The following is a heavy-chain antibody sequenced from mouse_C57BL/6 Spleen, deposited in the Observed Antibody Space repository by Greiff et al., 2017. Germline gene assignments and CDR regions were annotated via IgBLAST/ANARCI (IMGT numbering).Heavy chain of an antibody. Sequence: EVKLVESGGGLVQPGGSMKLSCAASGFTFSDAWMDWVSQSPEKGLEWVAEIRNKANNHATYYAESVKGRFTISRDESKRSVYLQMNSVRSDDSGIYYCTRGWGNYWYFDVWGTGTTVTVSS. CDR1: GFTFSDAW. J-gene: IGHJ1*03. CDR3: TRGWGNYWYFDV. CDR2: IRNKANNHAT. D-gene: IGHD2-3*01. V-gene: IGHV6-6*01.